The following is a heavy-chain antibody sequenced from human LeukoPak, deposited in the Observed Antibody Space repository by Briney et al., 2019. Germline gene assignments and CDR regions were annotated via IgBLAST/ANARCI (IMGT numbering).Heavy chain of an antibody. J-gene: IGHJ1*01. CDR1: GFTFSGSI. V-gene: IGHV3-73*01. Sequence: PGGSLRLSCAASGFTFSGSIIHWVRQASGKGLEWIGRIRSKANSYATAYAASVKGRFTISRDDAKNTAYLQMDSLKTEDTAVYYCTSPQADSGATYFRHWGQGTLVTVSS. CDR3: TSPQADSGATYFRH. CDR2: IRSKANSYAT. D-gene: IGHD6-19*01.